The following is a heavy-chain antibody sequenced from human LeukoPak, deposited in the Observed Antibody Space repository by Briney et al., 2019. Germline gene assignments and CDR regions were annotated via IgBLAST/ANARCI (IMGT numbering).Heavy chain of an antibody. CDR2: IKQDGTEK. CDR3: AREGSGSYYPDY. Sequence: GESLRLSCAASGFTFSSYWMSWVCQAPGKGLEWVANIKQDGTEKNYVDSVKGRFTISRDNAKNSLYLQMNSLRVDDTAVYYCAREGSGSYYPDYWGQGTLVTVSS. V-gene: IGHV3-7*01. CDR1: GFTFSSYW. J-gene: IGHJ4*02. D-gene: IGHD3-10*01.